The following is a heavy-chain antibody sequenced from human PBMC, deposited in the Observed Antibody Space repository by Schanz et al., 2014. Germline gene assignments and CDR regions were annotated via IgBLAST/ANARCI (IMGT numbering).Heavy chain of an antibody. V-gene: IGHV4-31*03. Sequence: QVQLQESGPGLVKPSQTLTLTCTVSGGSISSGGHYWTWIRQHPGKGLEWIGNIYYSGSSYLNPSLTSRVTISADTSKNQFSLNLSSVTAADTAVYYCAGATYSSSWYGGSEYFQHWGQGTLVTVSS. D-gene: IGHD6-13*01. J-gene: IGHJ1*01. CDR2: IYYSGSS. CDR3: AGATYSSSWYGGSEYFQH. CDR1: GGSISSGGHY.